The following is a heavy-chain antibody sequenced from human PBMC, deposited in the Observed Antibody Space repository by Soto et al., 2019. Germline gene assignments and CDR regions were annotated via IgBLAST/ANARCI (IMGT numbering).Heavy chain of an antibody. J-gene: IGHJ3*02. CDR1: GFTFSSYA. CDR2: IRDSGGST. Sequence: GGSLRLSCAASGFTFSSYAMSWVRQAPGKGLEWVAAIRDSGGSTYYADSVKGRFTISRDNSKNTLYQQMNSLRAEDTAVYYCAKRQRYIDWLSDDAFDIWGQGTMVTVSS. D-gene: IGHD3-9*01. V-gene: IGHV3-23*01. CDR3: AKRQRYIDWLSDDAFDI.